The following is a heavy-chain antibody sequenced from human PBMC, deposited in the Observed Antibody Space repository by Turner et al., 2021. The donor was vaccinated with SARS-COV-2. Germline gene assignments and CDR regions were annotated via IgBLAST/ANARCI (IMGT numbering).Heavy chain of an antibody. CDR1: GGSISSSSYY. J-gene: IGHJ4*02. Sequence: QLQLQESGPGLVKPSETLSLTCPVSGGSISSSSYYWGWIRQPPGKGLEWIETVYYGGSTYYNPSLKSRVTISVDTSKNQFSLKLSYVTAADTAVYYCARLPYYYDSSGPIDYWGQGTLVTVSS. D-gene: IGHD3-22*01. CDR3: ARLPYYYDSSGPIDY. CDR2: VYYGGST. V-gene: IGHV4-39*01.